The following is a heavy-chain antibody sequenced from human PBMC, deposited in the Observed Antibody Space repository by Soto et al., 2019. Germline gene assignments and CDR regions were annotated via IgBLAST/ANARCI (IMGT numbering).Heavy chain of an antibody. Sequence: SETLSLTCTVSGGSISSGDYYWSWIRQPPGKGLEWIGYIYYSGSTYYNPSLKSRVTISVDTSKNQFSLKLSSVTAADTAVYYCARACSGGSCYSGRWYNWFDPWGQGTLVT. CDR1: GGSISSGDYY. CDR3: ARACSGGSCYSGRWYNWFDP. D-gene: IGHD2-15*01. V-gene: IGHV4-30-4*01. CDR2: IYYSGST. J-gene: IGHJ5*02.